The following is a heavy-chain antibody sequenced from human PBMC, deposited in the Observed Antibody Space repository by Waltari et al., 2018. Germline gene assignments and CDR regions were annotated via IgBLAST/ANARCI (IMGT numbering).Heavy chain of an antibody. Sequence: QVQPQQWGAGQLQPSETLSLTCGVSGGSFSGYYWGWIRQPPGKGLEWIGEINHNGNINYNPSLRSRVTMLIATSRSQFSLKVNSVTAADTAVYYCVRLEDCSGPGGNCYSGDSFALDVWGQGTTVTVSS. CDR2: INHNGNI. CDR3: VRLEDCSGPGGNCYSGDSFALDV. D-gene: IGHD2-15*01. V-gene: IGHV4-34*02. J-gene: IGHJ6*02. CDR1: GGSFSGYY.